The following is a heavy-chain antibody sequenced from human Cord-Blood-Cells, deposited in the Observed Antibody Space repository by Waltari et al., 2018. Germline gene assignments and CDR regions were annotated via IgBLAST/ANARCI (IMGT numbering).Heavy chain of an antibody. D-gene: IGHD5-12*01. J-gene: IGHJ3*02. Sequence: QVQLVQSGAEVKKPGASVKVSCKASGYTFTGYYMHWVRQAPGQGLEWMGWINPNSGGTNYAQKCQGRVTMTRDTSISTAYMELSRLRSDDTAVYYCAREVRRDGYRGAVDIWGQGTMVTVSS. CDR3: AREVRRDGYRGAVDI. V-gene: IGHV1-2*02. CDR1: GYTFTGYY. CDR2: INPNSGGT.